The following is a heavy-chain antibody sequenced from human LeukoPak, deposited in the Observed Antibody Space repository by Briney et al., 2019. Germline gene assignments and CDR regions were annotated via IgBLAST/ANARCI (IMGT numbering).Heavy chain of an antibody. CDR3: ARDDGSGSYPRVWFDP. CDR2: IYHSGST. V-gene: IGHV4-4*02. Sequence: SETLSHTCAVSGGSISSSNWWSWVRQPPGKGLEWIGEIYHSGSTNYNPSLKSRVTISVDTSKNQFSLKLNSVTAADTAVYYCARDDGSGSYPRVWFDPWGQGTLVTVSS. J-gene: IGHJ5*02. D-gene: IGHD3-10*01. CDR1: GGSISSSNW.